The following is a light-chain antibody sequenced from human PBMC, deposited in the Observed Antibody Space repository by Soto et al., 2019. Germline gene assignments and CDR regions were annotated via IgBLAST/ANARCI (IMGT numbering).Light chain of an antibody. CDR2: GAS. J-gene: IGKJ1*01. CDR3: QQYGTSSWT. V-gene: IGKV3-20*01. Sequence: EIVLTQSPGTLSLSPGERATLSCRASQSVSSSYLAWYQQKPGQAPSLPIYGASSRATGIPDRFSGSGSGTDFTLTISRLEPEDFAVYYCQQYGTSSWTFGQGTKVEIK. CDR1: QSVSSSY.